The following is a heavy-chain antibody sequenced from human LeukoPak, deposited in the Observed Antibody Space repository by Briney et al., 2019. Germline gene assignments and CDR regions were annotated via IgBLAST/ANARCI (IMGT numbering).Heavy chain of an antibody. CDR2: IYYSGST. CDR3: ARGIDYGGNSDY. V-gene: IGHV4-59*01. D-gene: IGHD4-23*01. CDR1: GGSISSYY. J-gene: IGHJ4*02. Sequence: PSETLSLTCTVSGGSISSYYWSWIRQPPGKGLEWIGYIYYSGSTNYNPSLESRVTISVDTSKNQFSLKLSSVTAADTAVYYCARGIDYGGNSDYWGQGTLVTVSS.